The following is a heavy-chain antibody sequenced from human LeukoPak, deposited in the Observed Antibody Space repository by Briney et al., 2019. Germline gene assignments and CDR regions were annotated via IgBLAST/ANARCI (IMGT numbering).Heavy chain of an antibody. Sequence: SEALSLTCAVYGGSFSDYYWNWIRQPPGKGLEWIGEINPSGSTNYNPSIKSRVTISVDTSKNHCSLKLSSVTAADTAVYYCARRTGYSSGWSGLFYYGLDVWGQGTTVTVSS. V-gene: IGHV4-34*01. J-gene: IGHJ6*02. D-gene: IGHD6-19*01. CDR3: ARRTGYSSGWSGLFYYGLDV. CDR2: INPSGST. CDR1: GGSFSDYY.